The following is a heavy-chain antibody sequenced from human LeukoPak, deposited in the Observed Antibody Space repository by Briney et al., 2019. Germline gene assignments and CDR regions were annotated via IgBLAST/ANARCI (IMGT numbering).Heavy chain of an antibody. J-gene: IGHJ4*02. CDR2: IYTSGST. CDR1: GGSISSYY. Sequence: SETLSLTCTLSGGSISSYYWSLLPQPAGKGLDRNGRIYTSGSTNYNPSLKSRVTMSVDTSKNQFSLKLSPVTAADTAVYYCARDLNWYSGYLFDYWGQGTLVTVSS. D-gene: IGHD5-12*01. CDR3: ARDLNWYSGYLFDY. V-gene: IGHV4-4*07.